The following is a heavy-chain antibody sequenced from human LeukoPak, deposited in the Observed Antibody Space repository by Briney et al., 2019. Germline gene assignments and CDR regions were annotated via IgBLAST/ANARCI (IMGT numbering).Heavy chain of an antibody. D-gene: IGHD3-16*01. CDR3: ARGNYHYVWGGIDY. Sequence: PSETLSLTCTVSGVSISSTSYYWGWIRQPPGKGLEWIASIYYSGSTYYNPSLKSRVTISVDTSKNQFSLKPSSVTSADTAVDYCARGNYHYVWGGIDYWGQGTLVTVSS. CDR1: GVSISSTSYY. J-gene: IGHJ4*02. V-gene: IGHV4-39*01. CDR2: IYYSGST.